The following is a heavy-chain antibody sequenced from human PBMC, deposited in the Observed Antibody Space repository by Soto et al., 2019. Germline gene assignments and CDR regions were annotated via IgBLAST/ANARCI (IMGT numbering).Heavy chain of an antibody. V-gene: IGHV3-23*01. CDR1: GFTFANYA. CDR3: AKAKIPGIAVAGLFDY. Sequence: EVQLLESGGGLVQPGGSLRLSCAASGFTFANYAMSWVRQAPGKGLEWVSTITGGDTTYSADSVKGRFTISRDNSKNTLSLQVSSLRAEDTALYYCAKAKIPGIAVAGLFDYWGQGTLVIVSS. J-gene: IGHJ4*02. CDR2: ITGGDTT. D-gene: IGHD6-19*01.